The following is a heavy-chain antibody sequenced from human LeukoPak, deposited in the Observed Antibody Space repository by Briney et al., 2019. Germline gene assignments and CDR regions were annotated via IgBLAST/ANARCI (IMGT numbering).Heavy chain of an antibody. CDR2: IYHSGST. D-gene: IGHD6-19*01. V-gene: IGHV4-38-2*02. CDR3: ARESSSGWYVGGNYYYYYYMDV. Sequence: SETLSLTCTVSGYSISSGYYWAWIRQPPGKGLEWIGSIYHSGSTYYNPSLKSRVTISVDTSKNQFSLKLSSVTAADTAVYYCARESSSGWYVGGNYYYYYYMDVWGKGTTVTVSS. J-gene: IGHJ6*03. CDR1: GYSISSGYY.